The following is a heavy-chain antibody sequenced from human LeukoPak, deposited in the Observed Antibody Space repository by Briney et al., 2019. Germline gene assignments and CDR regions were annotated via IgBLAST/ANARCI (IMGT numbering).Heavy chain of an antibody. V-gene: IGHV1-2*02. CDR1: GYTFTGYY. J-gene: IGHJ4*02. Sequence: ASVKVSCKASGYTFTGYYMHWVRQAPGQGLEWMGWINPNSGGTNYAQKFQGRVTMTRDTSISTAYMELSRLRSDDTAVYYCARGDGYRGYDEYYFDYWGQGTLVTVSS. CDR2: INPNSGGT. CDR3: ARGDGYRGYDEYYFDY. D-gene: IGHD5-12*01.